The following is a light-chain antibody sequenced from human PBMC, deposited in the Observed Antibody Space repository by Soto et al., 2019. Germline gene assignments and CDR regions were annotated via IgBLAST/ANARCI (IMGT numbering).Light chain of an antibody. V-gene: IGLV2-8*01. CDR1: SGDIGAFKY. Sequence: HSVLTHPPSASGSPGESVTISCTGSSGDIGAFKYVSWFQQFPAKAPKLISYEVTERPSGVPGRFSGSKSDNTASLSVSGLQRDEVDTYFCSAYARFNNLLFGGGTQLTVL. J-gene: IGLJ2*01. CDR3: SAYARFNNLL. CDR2: EVT.